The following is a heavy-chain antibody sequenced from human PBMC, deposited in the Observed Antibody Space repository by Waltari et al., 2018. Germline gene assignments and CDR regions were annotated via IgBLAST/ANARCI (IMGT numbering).Heavy chain of an antibody. V-gene: IGHV5-51*01. Sequence: AEVKKPGESLKISCKGSGYSFTSYWIGWVRQMPGKGLEWMGIIYPGDSDTRYSPSFQGQVTISADKSISTAYLQWSSLKASDTAMYYCARHSEGYCSSTSCYEGYYYYYGMDVWGQGTTVTVSS. CDR3: ARHSEGYCSSTSCYEGYYYYYGMDV. CDR2: IYPGDSDT. D-gene: IGHD2-2*01. J-gene: IGHJ6*02. CDR1: GYSFTSYW.